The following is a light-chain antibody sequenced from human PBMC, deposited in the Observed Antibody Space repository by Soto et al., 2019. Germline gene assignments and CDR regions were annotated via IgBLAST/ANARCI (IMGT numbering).Light chain of an antibody. CDR3: QQYISYSET. J-gene: IGKJ1*01. Sequence: DIQMTQSPSTLSASVGDRVTITCRASQSISSWLAWYQQKPGKAPKLLIYDASSLEGGVPSRFSGSGSGTEFTLTISSLQPDDFATYYCQQYISYSETFGQGTKVEIK. CDR2: DAS. CDR1: QSISSW. V-gene: IGKV1-5*01.